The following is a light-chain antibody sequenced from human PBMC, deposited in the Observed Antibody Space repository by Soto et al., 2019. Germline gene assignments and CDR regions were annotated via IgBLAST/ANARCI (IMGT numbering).Light chain of an antibody. CDR2: EVS. V-gene: IGLV2-14*01. CDR1: SHDIGGYKY. CDR3: QSYDSSLSIWV. Sequence: QSVLTQPASVSGSPGQSITISCTGTSHDIGGYKYVSWYQQHPGKAPKLMIYEVSNRPSGVPDRFSGSKSGTSASLAIAGLQAEDEADYFCQSYDSSLSIWVFGGGTKLTVL. J-gene: IGLJ3*02.